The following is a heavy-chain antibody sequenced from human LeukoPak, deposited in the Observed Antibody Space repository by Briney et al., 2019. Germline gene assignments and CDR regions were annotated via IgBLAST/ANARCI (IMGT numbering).Heavy chain of an antibody. Sequence: SETLSLTCTVSGYSISSGYYWGWIRQPPGKGLEWIGSIYHSGSTYYNLSLKSRVTILVDTSKNQFSLKLSSVTAADTAVYYCARGRRDGYNLEYFDKWGQGTLVTVSS. D-gene: IGHD5-24*01. CDR3: ARGRRDGYNLEYFDK. CDR1: GYSISSGYY. J-gene: IGHJ4*02. CDR2: IYHSGST. V-gene: IGHV4-38-2*02.